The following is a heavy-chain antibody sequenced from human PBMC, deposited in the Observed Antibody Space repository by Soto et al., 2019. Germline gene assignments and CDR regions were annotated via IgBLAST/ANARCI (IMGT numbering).Heavy chain of an antibody. CDR1: GYTFTSYG. D-gene: IGHD6-13*01. V-gene: IGHV1-18*01. CDR2: ISAYNGNT. Sequence: GASVKVSCKASGYTFTSYGISWVRQAPGQGLEWMGWISAYNGNTNYAQKLQGRVTMTTDTSTSTAYMELRSLRSDDTAVYYCARDRQQLEQYNRFDPWGQGTLVTVSS. CDR3: ARDRQQLEQYNRFDP. J-gene: IGHJ5*02.